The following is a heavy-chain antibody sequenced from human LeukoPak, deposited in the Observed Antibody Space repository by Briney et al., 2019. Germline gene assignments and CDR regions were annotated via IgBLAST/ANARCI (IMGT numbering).Heavy chain of an antibody. CDR3: AKFSIVPTAPA. CDR2: ISWNSGSI. J-gene: IGHJ5*02. Sequence: GGSLRLSCAASGFTFDDYAMHWVRQAPGKGLEWVSGISWNSGSIGYADSVKGRFTISRDNSKNTLYLQLNSLRAEDTALYYCAKFSIVPTAPAWGQGTLVTVSS. D-gene: IGHD2-2*01. CDR1: GFTFDDYA. V-gene: IGHV3-9*01.